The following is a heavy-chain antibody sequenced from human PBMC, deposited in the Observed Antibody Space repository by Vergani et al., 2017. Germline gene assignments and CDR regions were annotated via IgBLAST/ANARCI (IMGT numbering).Heavy chain of an antibody. Sequence: QVQLVQSGAEVMKPGASVKVSCKASGYTFTGYYMHWVRQAPGQGLEWMGWINPNSGGTNYAPKFQGRVTMTRETCISKAYMELRSLRSDDTAVYYCAKPATYEYDSSGYYRDYWGQGTLVTVSS. CDR3: AKPATYEYDSSGYYRDY. J-gene: IGHJ4*02. D-gene: IGHD3-22*01. CDR2: INPNSGGT. V-gene: IGHV1-2*02. CDR1: GYTFTGYY.